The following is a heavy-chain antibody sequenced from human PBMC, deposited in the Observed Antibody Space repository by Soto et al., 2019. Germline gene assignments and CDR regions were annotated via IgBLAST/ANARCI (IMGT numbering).Heavy chain of an antibody. J-gene: IGHJ4*02. CDR2: INWNGGST. CDR1: GFTFDDYG. V-gene: IGHV3-20*04. Sequence: PGGSLRLSCAASGFTFDDYGMSWVRQAPGKGLEWVSGINWNGGSTGYADSVKGRFTISRDNAKNSLYLQMNSLRAEDTALYYCARDRKSYYDILTGYYPYYFDYWGQGT. CDR3: ARDRKSYYDILTGYYPYYFDY. D-gene: IGHD3-9*01.